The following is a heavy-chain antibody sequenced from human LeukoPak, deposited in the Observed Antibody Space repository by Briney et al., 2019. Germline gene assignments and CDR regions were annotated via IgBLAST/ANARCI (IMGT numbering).Heavy chain of an antibody. D-gene: IGHD4/OR15-4a*01. CDR1: GYILTTYW. CDR3: ARGPNYGNFDY. Sequence: GESLKISCKGFGYILTTYWIGWGRQMPGKGLEWMGIIYPGGSDTRYSPSFQGQVTISADKSITTDYLQWSSLKASDTAMYCCARGPNYGNFDYWGRGTLVTVSS. CDR2: IYPGGSDT. J-gene: IGHJ4*02. V-gene: IGHV5-51*01.